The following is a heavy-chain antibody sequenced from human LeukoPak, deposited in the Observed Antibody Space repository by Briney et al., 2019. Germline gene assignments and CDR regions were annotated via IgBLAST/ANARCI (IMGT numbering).Heavy chain of an antibody. CDR3: ARRGYSDSRGYGNWFDS. Sequence: GESLKISCKGSGYSFNSYWIAWVRQMPGKGLESMGIIYPGDSDTRYSPSFQGQVTISVDKSISTAYLQWSSLKASDTAIYYCARRGYSDSRGYGNWFDSWGQGTLVTVSS. J-gene: IGHJ5*01. D-gene: IGHD3-22*01. CDR2: IYPGDSDT. V-gene: IGHV5-51*01. CDR1: GYSFNSYW.